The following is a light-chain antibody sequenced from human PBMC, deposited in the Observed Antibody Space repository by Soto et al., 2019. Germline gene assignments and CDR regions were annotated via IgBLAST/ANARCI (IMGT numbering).Light chain of an antibody. Sequence: DNVMSQSPLSLPVTGGEPSSISFRASQSLLHSNGYNYLDWYLQKPGQSPQLLIYLGSNRASGVPDRFSGSGSGTDFTLKISRVEAEAAGVYYCMQALQTPRTFRQGTKVDIK. V-gene: IGKV2-28*01. CDR3: MQALQTPRT. J-gene: IGKJ1*01. CDR1: QSLLHSNGYNY. CDR2: LGS.